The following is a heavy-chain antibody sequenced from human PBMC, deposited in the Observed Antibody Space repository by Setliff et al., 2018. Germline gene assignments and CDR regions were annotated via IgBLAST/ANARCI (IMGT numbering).Heavy chain of an antibody. J-gene: IGHJ4*02. Sequence: QAGGSLRLSCATSGFTFSSYAMSWVRQAPGKGLEWVSAMSASGTSTYHADSVKGRFTISGDNSKNTLYLQMHSLRAEDTAVYFCAKSPVAYCSGAVCYPFDYWGQGTLVTVSS. V-gene: IGHV3-23*01. CDR2: MSASGTST. CDR3: AKSPVAYCSGAVCYPFDY. CDR1: GFTFSSYA. D-gene: IGHD2-8*02.